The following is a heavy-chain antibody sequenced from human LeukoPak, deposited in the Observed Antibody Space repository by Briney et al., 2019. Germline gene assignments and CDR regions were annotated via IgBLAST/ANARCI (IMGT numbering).Heavy chain of an antibody. J-gene: IGHJ4*02. V-gene: IGHV1-24*01. CDR2: FDPEDGET. CDR1: GYTLTELS. CDR3: ARVSTAVSLAIDY. Sequence: ASMKVSCKVSGYTLTELSMHWVRQAPGKGLEWMGGFDPEDGETIYAQKFQGRVTMTEDTSTDTAYMELSSLRAEDTAVYYCARVSTAVSLAIDYWGQGTLVTVST. D-gene: IGHD6-13*01.